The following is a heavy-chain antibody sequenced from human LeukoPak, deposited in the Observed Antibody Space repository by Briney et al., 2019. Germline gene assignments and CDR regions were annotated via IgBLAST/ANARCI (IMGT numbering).Heavy chain of an antibody. CDR3: AKDHRGWSPLEDY. CDR1: GFTFSSYA. D-gene: IGHD6-19*01. V-gene: IGHV3-23*01. Sequence: PGESLRLSCAASGFTFSSYAMSWVRQAPGKGLEWVSAISGSGGSTYYADSVKGRFTISRDNSKNTLYLQMNSLRAEDTAVYYWAKDHRGWSPLEDYWGQGALVTVSS. CDR2: ISGSGGST. J-gene: IGHJ4*02.